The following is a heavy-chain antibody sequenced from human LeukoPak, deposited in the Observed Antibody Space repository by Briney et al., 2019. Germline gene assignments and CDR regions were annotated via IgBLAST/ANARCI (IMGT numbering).Heavy chain of an antibody. J-gene: IGHJ6*03. Sequence: SETLSLTCAIYGGSFDGYSWSWIRQSPGEGLEWIGEINLGGSTNYNPSLKSRVTMTIDTSKKEVSLKLTSVTAADTAVYYCARASAVVAASFSGYYYYMDVWGKGTTVTVSS. CDR2: INLGGST. V-gene: IGHV4-34*10. CDR1: GGSFDGYS. CDR3: ARASAVVAASFSGYYYYMDV. D-gene: IGHD2-15*01.